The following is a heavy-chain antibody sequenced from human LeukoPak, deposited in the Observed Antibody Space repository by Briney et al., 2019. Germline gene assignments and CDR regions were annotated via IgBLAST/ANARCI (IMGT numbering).Heavy chain of an antibody. CDR2: IGIDSGNT. J-gene: IGHJ4*02. CDR1: GFTFSDYS. V-gene: IGHV3-48*01. D-gene: IGHD5-24*01. CDR3: ARDYKYAFDN. Sequence: GGSLRLSCAASGFTFSDYSMNWVRQAPGKGLEWISYIGIDSGNTNYADSVKGRFTISGDKAKNSLYLQMNSLRVEDTAVYYCARDYKYAFDNSGQGTLVTVSS.